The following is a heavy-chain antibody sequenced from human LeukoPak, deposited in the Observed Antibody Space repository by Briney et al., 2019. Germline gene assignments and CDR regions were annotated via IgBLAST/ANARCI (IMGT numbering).Heavy chain of an antibody. CDR3: AKNGGSQCYSHLDS. V-gene: IGHV3-23*01. CDR2: TSGSGGSK. J-gene: IGHJ4*02. D-gene: IGHD2-15*01. Sequence: GGTLRLSCAASGFTFRSYAMSWVRQAPGKGLESLSGTSGSGGSKYYPGSVKGRFTISRDNSKNTLYLQMNSLRVEDTAVYYCAKNGGSQCYSHLDSWGQGTLVTVSS. CDR1: GFTFRSYA.